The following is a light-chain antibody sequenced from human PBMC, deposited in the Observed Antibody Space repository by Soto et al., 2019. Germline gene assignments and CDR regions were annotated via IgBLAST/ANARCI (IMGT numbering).Light chain of an antibody. CDR2: AAS. CDR3: QHGYSTPLT. Sequence: DIQMTQSPSSLSASVGDRVTITCRASQNISTYLHWYQQKPGKAPNLLIYAASTLQSGVPSRFSGSGSGTDFTLTISSLQPEDFATYFCQHGYSTPLTLGGGTKVDIK. J-gene: IGKJ4*01. CDR1: QNISTY. V-gene: IGKV1-39*01.